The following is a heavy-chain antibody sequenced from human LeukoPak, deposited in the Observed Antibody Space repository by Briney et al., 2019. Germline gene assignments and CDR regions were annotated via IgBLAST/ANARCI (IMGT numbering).Heavy chain of an antibody. D-gene: IGHD6-19*01. CDR2: IYYSGST. V-gene: IGHV4-30-4*01. J-gene: IGHJ1*01. CDR3: AISRAQWLRNFQH. Sequence: SETLSLTCTVSGGSISSGGYYWSWIRQPPGKGLEWIGYIYYSGSTYYNPSLKSRVTISVDTSKNQFSLKLRSVTASDTAVYYCAISRAQWLRNFQHWGQGTLVTVSS. CDR1: GGSISSGGYY.